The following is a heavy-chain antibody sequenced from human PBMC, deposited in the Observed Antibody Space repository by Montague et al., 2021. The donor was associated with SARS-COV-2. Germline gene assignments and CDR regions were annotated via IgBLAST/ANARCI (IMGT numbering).Heavy chain of an antibody. CDR2: IYYRGTT. Sequence: SETLSLTCSVSGGSISSDYWSWIRQSPGKGLEWIGYIYYRGTTNCNPSLKSRVTFSVDTSKNQFSLKLIYVTAADTAVYFCAGEERWNWFDPWGQGVLVTVSS. D-gene: IGHD5-24*01. J-gene: IGHJ5*02. CDR3: AGEERWNWFDP. CDR1: GGSISSDY. V-gene: IGHV4-59*01.